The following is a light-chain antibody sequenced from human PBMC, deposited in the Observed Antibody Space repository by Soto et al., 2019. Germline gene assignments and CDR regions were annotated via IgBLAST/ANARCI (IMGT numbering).Light chain of an antibody. V-gene: IGKV3-11*01. J-gene: IGKJ2*01. Sequence: ELVLTQSPATLSFSPGERATLSCRPSQGLGDYLACYQQKPGQAPRLLIYDASKRATGIPARFSGSGSGTDFTLTINSLEPEDFAVYYCQQRGTFGQGTQVEIK. CDR2: DAS. CDR3: QQRGT. CDR1: QGLGDY.